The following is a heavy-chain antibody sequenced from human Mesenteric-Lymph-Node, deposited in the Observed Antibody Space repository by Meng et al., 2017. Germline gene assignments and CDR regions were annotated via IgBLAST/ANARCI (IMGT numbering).Heavy chain of an antibody. D-gene: IGHD7-27*01. CDR3: ARGINWGSY. CDR2: ISANGGST. J-gene: IGHJ4*02. V-gene: IGHV3-23*01. CDR1: GFTFSSYA. Sequence: GESLKISCAASGFTFSSYAMSWVRQAPGKGLEWVSTISANGGSTYYADSVKGRFTISRDNAKNSLYLQMNSLRAEDTAVYYCARGINWGSYWGQGTLVTVSS.